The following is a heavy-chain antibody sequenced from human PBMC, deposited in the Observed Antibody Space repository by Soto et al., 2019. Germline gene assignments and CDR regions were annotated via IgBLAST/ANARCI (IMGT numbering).Heavy chain of an antibody. CDR2: IYYSGRT. D-gene: IGHD5-18*01. V-gene: IGHV4-30-4*01. J-gene: IGHJ5*02. CDR1: GGSIITNDYF. CDR3: ARGIQRIDP. Sequence: QVQLQESGPGLVKPSQTLSLTCTVSGGSIITNDYFWSWIRQPPGKGLEWIGNIYYSGRTYYTPSLRGRVTISVDTSKNQFSLNLSSLTAADTAVYYCARGIQRIDPWGQGTVVTVSS.